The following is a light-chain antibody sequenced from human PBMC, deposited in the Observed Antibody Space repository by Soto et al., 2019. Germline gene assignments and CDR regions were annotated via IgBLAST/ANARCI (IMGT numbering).Light chain of an antibody. CDR1: SSDVGGYNY. Sequence: QSALTQPPSASGSPGQSVTISCTGTSSDVGGYNYVSWYQQHPGKAPKLMIYEVSKRPSGVPDHFSGSKSGNTASLTVSGLQAEDEAEYYCSSYAGSNSVVFGGGTTLTVL. V-gene: IGLV2-8*01. CDR2: EVS. J-gene: IGLJ2*01. CDR3: SSYAGSNSVV.